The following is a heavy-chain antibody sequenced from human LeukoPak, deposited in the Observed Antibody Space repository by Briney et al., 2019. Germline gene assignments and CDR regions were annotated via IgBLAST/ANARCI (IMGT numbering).Heavy chain of an antibody. CDR2: ISGSGVNT. V-gene: IGHV3-23*01. Sequence: GGSLRLSCAASGFTFNSYAMSWVRQAPGKGLEWVATISGSGVNTYDADSVKGRFTISRDNSKNTLYLQMNSLRAEDTAVYHCAKGGVATLVRGLFDHWGQGTLVTVSS. D-gene: IGHD3-10*01. J-gene: IGHJ4*02. CDR1: GFTFNSYA. CDR3: AKGGVATLVRGLFDH.